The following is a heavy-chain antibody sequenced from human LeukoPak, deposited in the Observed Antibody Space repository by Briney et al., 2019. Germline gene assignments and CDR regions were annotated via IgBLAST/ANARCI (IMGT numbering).Heavy chain of an antibody. D-gene: IGHD2-15*01. CDR2: ISGSGGST. CDR1: GFTFSSHA. J-gene: IGHJ6*02. Sequence: GGSLRLSCAASGFTFSSHAMSWVRQAPGKGLEWVSAISGSGGSTYYADSVKGRFTISRDNSKNTLYLQMNSLRAEDTAVYYCAKGRYCSGGSCYFSYYYYGMDVWGQGTTVTVSS. V-gene: IGHV3-23*01. CDR3: AKGRYCSGGSCYFSYYYYGMDV.